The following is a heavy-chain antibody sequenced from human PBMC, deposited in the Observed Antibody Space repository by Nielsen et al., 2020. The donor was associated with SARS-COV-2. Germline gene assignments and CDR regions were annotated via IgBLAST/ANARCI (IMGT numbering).Heavy chain of an antibody. Sequence: SVKVSCKASGGTFSSYAISWVRQAPGQGLEWMGGIIPIFGTAKYSQKFRGRVTITRDTSASTAYMELSGLSSEDTAVYYCARSRGCSATSCFFDYWGQGALVTVSS. CDR1: GGTFSSYA. V-gene: IGHV1-69*05. CDR2: IIPIFGTA. D-gene: IGHD2-2*01. CDR3: ARSRGCSATSCFFDY. J-gene: IGHJ4*02.